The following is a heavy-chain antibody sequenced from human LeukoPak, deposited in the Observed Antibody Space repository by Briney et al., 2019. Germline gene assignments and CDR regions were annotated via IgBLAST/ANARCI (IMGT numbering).Heavy chain of an antibody. CDR3: ARDGLLDYYYYMDV. Sequence: PGGSLRLSCAASGFTVSSNYMSWVRQAPGKGLEWVSYISSSSSTIYYADSVKGRFTISRDNAKNSLYLQMNSLRAEDTAVYYCARDGLLDYYYYMDVWGKGTTVTVSS. V-gene: IGHV3-48*04. D-gene: IGHD2-15*01. CDR2: ISSSSSTI. J-gene: IGHJ6*03. CDR1: GFTVSSNY.